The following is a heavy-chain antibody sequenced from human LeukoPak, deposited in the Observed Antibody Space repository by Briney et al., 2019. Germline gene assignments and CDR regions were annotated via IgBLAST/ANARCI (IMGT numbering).Heavy chain of an antibody. CDR2: IWYDGSNK. D-gene: IGHD6-13*01. CDR3: ARDRAAGAFDY. CDR1: GFTFSSYG. Sequence: GGSLRLSCAASGFTFSSYGMHWVRQAPGKGLEGVAVIWYDGSNKYYADSVKGRFTISRDNSKNTLYLQMNSLRAEDTAVYYCARDRAAGAFDYWGQGTLVTVSS. V-gene: IGHV3-33*01. J-gene: IGHJ4*02.